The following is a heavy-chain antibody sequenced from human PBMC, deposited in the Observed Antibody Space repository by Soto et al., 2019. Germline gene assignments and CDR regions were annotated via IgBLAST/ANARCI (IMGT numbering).Heavy chain of an antibody. Sequence: QVQLVESGGGVVQPGRSLRLSCAASGFTFSSYGMHWVRQAPGKGLEWVAVIWYDGSNKYYADSVKGRFTISRDNSKNSLYLQMNSLRAEDTAVYYCARDWELGPTWDWGQGTLFTVSS. V-gene: IGHV3-33*01. D-gene: IGHD7-27*01. J-gene: IGHJ4*02. CDR1: GFTFSSYG. CDR2: IWYDGSNK. CDR3: ARDWELGPTWD.